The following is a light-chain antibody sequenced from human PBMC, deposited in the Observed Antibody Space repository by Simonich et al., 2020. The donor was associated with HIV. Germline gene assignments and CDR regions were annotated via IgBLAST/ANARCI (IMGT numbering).Light chain of an antibody. CDR2: GAS. J-gene: IGKJ4*01. V-gene: IGKV3-15*01. Sequence: EIVMTQSPATLSVSPGERATLSCRANQSVSSNLAWYQQKPGQAPRLLIYGASTRATGIPARFSGSGSGTQFTLTISSMQSEDFAVYYCQQYNNWPPATFGGGTKVDIK. CDR3: QQYNNWPPAT. CDR1: QSVSSN.